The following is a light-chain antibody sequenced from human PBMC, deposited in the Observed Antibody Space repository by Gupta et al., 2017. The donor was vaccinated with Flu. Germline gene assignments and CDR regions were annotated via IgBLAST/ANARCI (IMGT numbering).Light chain of an antibody. V-gene: IGKV2-28*01. CDR1: QSLLHSNGYNN. Sequence: DIVMTQSPLCLPVTPGEPASISCRSSQSLLHSNGYNNLDWYLQKPGQSPQLLIYLGSNRASGLPDRFSGSGSGTDFTLKISRVEAEDVGVYYCKQALQTPRTFGQGTKLEIK. CDR3: KQALQTPRT. J-gene: IGKJ1*01. CDR2: LGS.